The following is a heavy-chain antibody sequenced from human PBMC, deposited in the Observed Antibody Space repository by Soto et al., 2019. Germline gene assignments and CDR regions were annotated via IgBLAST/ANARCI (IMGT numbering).Heavy chain of an antibody. D-gene: IGHD3-3*01. Sequence: KTSETLSLTCAVYGGSFSGYYWSWIRQPPGKGLEWIGEINHSGSTNYNPSLKSRVTISVDTSKNQFSLKLSSVTAADTAVYYCARGRGERITIFGVVIQKYYFDYWGQGTLVTVSS. CDR3: ARGRGERITIFGVVIQKYYFDY. V-gene: IGHV4-34*01. CDR1: GGSFSGYY. J-gene: IGHJ4*02. CDR2: INHSGST.